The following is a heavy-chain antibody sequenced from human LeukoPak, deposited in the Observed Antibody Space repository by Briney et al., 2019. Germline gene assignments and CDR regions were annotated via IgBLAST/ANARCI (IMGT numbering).Heavy chain of an antibody. V-gene: IGHV1-2*02. Sequence: ASVKVSCKASGYTFTGYYIHWVRQAPGQGLEWMGWINPNSGGTKYAQKFQGRVTMTRDTSISTAYMELSRLRSDDTAVYYCARVVPAAVAFDYWGQGTLVTVSS. CDR3: ARVVPAAVAFDY. CDR1: GYTFTGYY. D-gene: IGHD2-2*01. CDR2: INPNSGGT. J-gene: IGHJ4*02.